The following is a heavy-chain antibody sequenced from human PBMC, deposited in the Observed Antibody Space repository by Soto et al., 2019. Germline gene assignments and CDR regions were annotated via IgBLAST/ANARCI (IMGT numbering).Heavy chain of an antibody. J-gene: IGHJ6*02. CDR2: ISVYNGDT. CDR3: ASTQGSGYCSSASCRNGMDV. D-gene: IGHD2-2*01. V-gene: IGHV1-18*01. CDR1: GYSFSSYG. Sequence: GASVKVSCKASGYSFSSYGVTWVRQAPGQGLEWTGLISVYNGDTNYAQNFQDRVTMTTDTSTKTAYMDLRSLRFDDTAVYYCASTQGSGYCSSASCRNGMDVWGQGTTVTVSS.